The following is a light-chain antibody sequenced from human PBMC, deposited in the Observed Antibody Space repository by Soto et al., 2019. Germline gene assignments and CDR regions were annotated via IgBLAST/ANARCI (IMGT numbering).Light chain of an antibody. CDR1: QSVSSS. Sequence: EIVLTQSPATLSLSPGERATLSCRASQSVSSSLAWYQQKPGQAPRLLIYDASNRATGIPARFSGSGSGTDFTLTISSLEPEDFAVYYCQQRSNWAFGQGTRLEI. CDR2: DAS. V-gene: IGKV3-11*01. CDR3: QQRSNWA. J-gene: IGKJ5*01.